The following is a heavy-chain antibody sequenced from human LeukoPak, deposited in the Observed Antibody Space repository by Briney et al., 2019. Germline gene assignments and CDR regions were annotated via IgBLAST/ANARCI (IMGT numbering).Heavy chain of an antibody. CDR2: ISGRGGST. V-gene: IGHV3-23*01. CDR3: AKVDIIDDAFDI. J-gene: IGHJ3*02. Sequence: GGSLRLSCAASGFTFSSYGMSWVRQAPGKGLEWVSAISGRGGSTYYADSVKGRFTISRDNSKNTLYLQMNSLRAEDTAVYYCAKVDIIDDAFDIWAKGHWSPSLQ. D-gene: IGHD2-15*01. CDR1: GFTFSSYG.